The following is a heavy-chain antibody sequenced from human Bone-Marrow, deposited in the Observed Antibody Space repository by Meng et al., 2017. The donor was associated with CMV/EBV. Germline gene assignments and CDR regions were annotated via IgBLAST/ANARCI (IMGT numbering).Heavy chain of an antibody. D-gene: IGHD1-26*01. J-gene: IGHJ6*02. Sequence: ASVKVSCKASGYTFTSYDINWVRQATGQGLEWMGWMNPNSGNTGYAQKFQGRVTMTRNTSISTAYMELSSLRSDDTAVYYCARDRSGSYRYYYYGMDVWGQGTTVTVSS. CDR1: GYTFTSYD. CDR2: MNPNSGNT. CDR3: ARDRSGSYRYYYYGMDV. V-gene: IGHV1-8*01.